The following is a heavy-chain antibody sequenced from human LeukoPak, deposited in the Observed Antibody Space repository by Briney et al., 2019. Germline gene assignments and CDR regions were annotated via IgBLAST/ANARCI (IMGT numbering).Heavy chain of an antibody. Sequence: TGGSLRLSCTASGFTFRNYGMQWVRQAPGKGLEWVAIIWYDGSNKNYADSVKGRFTISRDSSKNTLFLHMNTLRAEDTAIYYCAKDRTVGASYWYFDLWGRGTLVTVSS. D-gene: IGHD1-26*01. CDR3: AKDRTVGASYWYFDL. CDR2: IWYDGSNK. CDR1: GFTFRNYG. V-gene: IGHV3-33*06. J-gene: IGHJ2*01.